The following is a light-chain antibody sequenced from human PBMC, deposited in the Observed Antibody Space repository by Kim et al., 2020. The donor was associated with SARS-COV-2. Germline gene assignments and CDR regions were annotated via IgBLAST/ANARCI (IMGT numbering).Light chain of an antibody. CDR3: QQRSNWPLT. V-gene: IGKV3-11*01. CDR1: QTVSSY. J-gene: IGKJ3*01. Sequence: EIVLTQSPATLSLSPGERATLSCRAGQTVSSYLAWYQQKPGQAPRLLIYDASNRATGIPARFSGSGFGTDFTLTISSLEPEDFAVYYCQQRSNWPLTFGPGTKVDIK. CDR2: DAS.